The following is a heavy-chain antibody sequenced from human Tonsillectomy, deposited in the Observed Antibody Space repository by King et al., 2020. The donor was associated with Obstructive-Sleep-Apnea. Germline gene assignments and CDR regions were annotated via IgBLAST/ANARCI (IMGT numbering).Heavy chain of an antibody. CDR2: INHRGST. V-gene: IGHV4-34*01. CDR1: GGSFSDYY. J-gene: IGHJ2*01. D-gene: IGHD3-10*01. Sequence: VQLQQWGAGLLKPSEILSLTCAVYGGSFSDYYWSWIRQPPGKGLEWIGEINHRGSTSYSPSLKSRVTISVDTSKNQFSLKLSSVTAADTAVYYCARVPLSYYGSGSNWYFDLWAVAPWSLSPQ. CDR3: ARVPLSYYGSGSNWYFDL.